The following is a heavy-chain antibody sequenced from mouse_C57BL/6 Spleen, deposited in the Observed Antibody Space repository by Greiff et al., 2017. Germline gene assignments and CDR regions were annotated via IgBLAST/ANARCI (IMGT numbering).Heavy chain of an antibody. D-gene: IGHD2-4*01. CDR1: GYTFTSYW. Sequence: QVQLQQPGAELVKPGASVKLSCKASGYTFTSYWMHWVKQRPGQGLEWIGMIHPNSGSTNYNEKFKSKATLTVDKSSSTAYMQLSSLTSEDSAVYYCARKRGLDYGFAYWGQGTLVTVSA. J-gene: IGHJ3*01. V-gene: IGHV1-64*01. CDR2: IHPNSGST. CDR3: ARKRGLDYGFAY.